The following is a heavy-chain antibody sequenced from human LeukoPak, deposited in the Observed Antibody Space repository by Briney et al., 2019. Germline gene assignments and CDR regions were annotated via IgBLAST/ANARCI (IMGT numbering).Heavy chain of an antibody. CDR1: GFTFSSYS. CDR3: ARIYEPVYYGDYLRYYFDY. V-gene: IGHV3-48*04. Sequence: QTGGSLRLSCAASGFTFSSYSMNWVRQAPGKGLEWVSYISSSSSTIYYADSVKGRVTISRDNARNSLYLQMNSLRVDDTAVYYCARIYEPVYYGDYLRYYFDYWGLGALVTVSS. D-gene: IGHD4-17*01. CDR2: ISSSSSTI. J-gene: IGHJ4*02.